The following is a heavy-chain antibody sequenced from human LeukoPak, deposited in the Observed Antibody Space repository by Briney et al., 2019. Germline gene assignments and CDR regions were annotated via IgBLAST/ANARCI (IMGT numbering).Heavy chain of an antibody. CDR3: ARGFWTGVEY. D-gene: IGHD3/OR15-3a*01. J-gene: IGHJ4*02. CDR2: IKSDGSDT. CDR1: GFTFSTYW. V-gene: IGHV3-74*01. Sequence: GGSLRLSCAASGFTFSTYWMHWVRQAPGEGLVWVSRIKSDGSDTSYADSVKGRFAISRDNAKNTLYLQMNSLRAEDTAVYYCARGFWTGVEYWGQGTLVTVSS.